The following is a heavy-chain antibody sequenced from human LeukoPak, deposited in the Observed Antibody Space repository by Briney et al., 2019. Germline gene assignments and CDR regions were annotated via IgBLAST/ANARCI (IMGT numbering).Heavy chain of an antibody. V-gene: IGHV1-69*05. J-gene: IGHJ6*03. D-gene: IGHD6-6*01. Sequence: ASVKVSCKASGCTFSSYAISWVRQAPGQGLEWMGGISPIFGTANYAQKVQGRVTMTTDESTSTAYMELRSLRPEDTAAYYCARVPLVPSGYYMDAWGKGNTVTVSS. CDR3: ARVPLVPSGYYMDA. CDR1: GCTFSSYA. CDR2: ISPIFGTA.